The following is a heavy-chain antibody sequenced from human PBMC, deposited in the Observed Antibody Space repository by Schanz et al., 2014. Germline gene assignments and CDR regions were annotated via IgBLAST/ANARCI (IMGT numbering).Heavy chain of an antibody. D-gene: IGHD1-1*01. J-gene: IGHJ4*02. CDR2: IGYLGDT. V-gene: IGHV3-13*01. Sequence: EVQLLESGGGLVQPGGSLRLSCAASGFTFSSYAMSWVRQAPGKGLEWVSGIGYLGDTYYPDSVKGRFTVSRDSGQNSLYLQMNSLRAGDTAVYYCARGTDWNLHYWGQGALVTVSS. CDR1: GFTFSSYA. CDR3: ARGTDWNLHY.